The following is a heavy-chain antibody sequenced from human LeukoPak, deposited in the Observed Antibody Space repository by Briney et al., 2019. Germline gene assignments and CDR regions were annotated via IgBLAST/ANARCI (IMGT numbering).Heavy chain of an antibody. CDR1: GYTFTSYA. D-gene: IGHD3-3*01. Sequence: ASVKVSCKASGYTFTSYAMNWVRQAPGQGLEWMGWINTNTGNPTYAQGFTGRFVFSLDTSVSTAYLQISSLKAEDTAVYYCASDPYDFLSGPQYYFDYWGQGTLVTVSS. J-gene: IGHJ4*02. CDR2: INTNTGNP. CDR3: ASDPYDFLSGPQYYFDY. V-gene: IGHV7-4-1*02.